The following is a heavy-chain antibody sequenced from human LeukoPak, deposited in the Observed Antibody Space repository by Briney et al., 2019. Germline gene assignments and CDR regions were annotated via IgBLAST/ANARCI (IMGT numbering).Heavy chain of an antibody. Sequence: GGSLRLPCAASGFTFSSYSMNWVRQAPGKGLEWVSSISSSSSYIYYADSVKGRFTISRDNAKNSLYLQMNSLRAEDTAVYYCARRYGSGSCYIHYYYMDVWGKGTTVTISS. CDR2: ISSSSSYI. V-gene: IGHV3-21*01. CDR3: ARRYGSGSCYIHYYYMDV. J-gene: IGHJ6*03. D-gene: IGHD3-10*01. CDR1: GFTFSSYS.